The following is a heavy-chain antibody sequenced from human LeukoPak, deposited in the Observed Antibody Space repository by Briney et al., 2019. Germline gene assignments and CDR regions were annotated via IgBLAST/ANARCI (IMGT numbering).Heavy chain of an antibody. D-gene: IGHD3-22*01. V-gene: IGHV3-20*04. J-gene: IGHJ4*02. CDR1: GFSFDDYD. Sequence: GGSLRLSCAASGFSFDDYDMAWLRQAPGKGLEWVSDIDWKGRPTSYADSVKGRFTISRDNAKKSLYLQLDSLRAEDTALYYCAREGIDLYYDSSAYYFDNWGQGTLVTVSS. CDR3: AREGIDLYYDSSAYYFDN. CDR2: IDWKGRPT.